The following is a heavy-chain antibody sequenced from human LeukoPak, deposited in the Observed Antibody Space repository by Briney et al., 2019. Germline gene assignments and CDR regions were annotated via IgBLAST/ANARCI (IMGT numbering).Heavy chain of an antibody. CDR3: ARRGFGELLNYYYGMDV. CDR1: GGSFSGYY. J-gene: IGHJ6*04. Sequence: PSETLSLTCAVYGGSFSGYYWSWIRQPPGKGLEWIGEINHSGSTNYNPSLKSRVTISADTSKNQFSLKLSSVTAADTAVYYCARRGFGELLNYYYGMDVWGKGTTVTVSS. D-gene: IGHD3-10*01. CDR2: INHSGST. V-gene: IGHV4-34*01.